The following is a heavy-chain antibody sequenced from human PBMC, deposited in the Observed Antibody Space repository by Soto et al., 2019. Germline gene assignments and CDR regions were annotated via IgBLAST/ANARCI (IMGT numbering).Heavy chain of an antibody. CDR1: GGSISSYY. CDR2: IYYSGST. Sequence: SETLSLTCTVSGGSISSYYWSWIRQPPGKGLEWIGYIYYSGSTNYNPSLKSRVTISVDTSKNQVSLKVSSVTAADTAVYYCARDTGAGSYYPSFAYWGQGTLVTVSS. D-gene: IGHD3-10*01. V-gene: IGHV4-59*01. CDR3: ARDTGAGSYYPSFAY. J-gene: IGHJ4*02.